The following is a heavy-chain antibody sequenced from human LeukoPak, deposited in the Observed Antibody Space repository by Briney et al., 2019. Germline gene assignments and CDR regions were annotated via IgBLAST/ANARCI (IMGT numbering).Heavy chain of an antibody. CDR1: GGTFSSYA. Sequence: SVKVSCKASGGTFSSYAISWVRQAPGQGLEWMGGIIPIFGTANYAQKFQGRVTITADESTSTAYMELSSLRSEDTAVYYCASSYCSGGSCYPGPLGNWGQGTLVTVSS. V-gene: IGHV1-69*13. CDR3: ASSYCSGGSCYPGPLGN. J-gene: IGHJ4*02. D-gene: IGHD2-15*01. CDR2: IIPIFGTA.